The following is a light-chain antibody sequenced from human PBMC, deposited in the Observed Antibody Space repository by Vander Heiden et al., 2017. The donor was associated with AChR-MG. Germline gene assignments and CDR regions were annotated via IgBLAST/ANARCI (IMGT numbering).Light chain of an antibody. CDR2: DVG. CDR3: SSYTSSSTNWV. CDR1: SSDVGGYNY. V-gene: IGLV2-14*01. J-gene: IGLJ3*02. Sequence: QSALTQPASVSGSPRQSITLSCPGTSSDVGGYNYVPWYQQHAGKAPKLMIYDVGKRPSGVSNRFSGSKSGNTASLTISGLQAEDEADYYCSSYTSSSTNWVFGGGTKLTVL.